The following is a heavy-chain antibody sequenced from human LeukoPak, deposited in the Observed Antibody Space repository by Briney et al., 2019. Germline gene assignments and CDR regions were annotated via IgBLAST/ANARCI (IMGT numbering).Heavy chain of an antibody. V-gene: IGHV3-23*01. Sequence: GGSLRPSCAASGFTFSSYAMSWVRQAPGKGLEWVSAISGSGGSTYYADSVKGRFTISRDNSKNTLYLQMNSLRAEDTAVYYCAKDHLHYYDSSGYFLYYFDYWGQRTLVTVSS. J-gene: IGHJ4*02. CDR3: AKDHLHYYDSSGYFLYYFDY. CDR1: GFTFSSYA. D-gene: IGHD3-22*01. CDR2: ISGSGGST.